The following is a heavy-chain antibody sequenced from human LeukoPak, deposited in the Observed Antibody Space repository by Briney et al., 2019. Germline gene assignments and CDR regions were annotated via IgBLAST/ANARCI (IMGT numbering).Heavy chain of an antibody. J-gene: IGHJ4*02. D-gene: IGHD6-13*01. CDR1: GGSISSYY. CDR3: ATRIGSSWSGNFDY. V-gene: IGHV4-4*07. Sequence: SETLSLTCTVSGGSISSYYWSWIRQPAGKGLEWIGRIYTSGSTNYNPSLKSRVTMSVDTSKNQFSLRLSSVTAADTAVYYCATRIGSSWSGNFDYWGQGTLVTVSS. CDR2: IYTSGST.